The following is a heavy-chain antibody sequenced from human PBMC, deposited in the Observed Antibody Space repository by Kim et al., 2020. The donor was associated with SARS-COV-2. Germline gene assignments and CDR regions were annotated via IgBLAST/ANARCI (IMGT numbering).Heavy chain of an antibody. CDR3: AKENVLLWFGETYYFDY. CDR1: GFTFSSYG. J-gene: IGHJ4*02. D-gene: IGHD3-10*01. V-gene: IGHV3-30*18. Sequence: GGSLRLSCAASGFTFSSYGMHWVRQAPGKGLEWVAVISYDGSNKYYADSVKGRFTISRDNSKNTLYLQMNSLRAEDTAVYYCAKENVLLWFGETYYFDYWGQGTLVTVSS. CDR2: ISYDGSNK.